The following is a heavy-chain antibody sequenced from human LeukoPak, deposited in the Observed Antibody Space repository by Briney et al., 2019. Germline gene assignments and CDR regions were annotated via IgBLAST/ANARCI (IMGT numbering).Heavy chain of an antibody. J-gene: IGHJ5*02. CDR3: AKAGGSADLNWFDP. CDR2: ISYDGSNK. Sequence: GGSLRLSCAASGFTFSSYAMHWVRQAPGKGLEWVAVISYDGSNKYYADSVKGRFTISRDNSKNTLYLQMNSLRAEDTAVYYCAKAGGSADLNWFDPWGQGTLVTVSS. D-gene: IGHD3-10*01. V-gene: IGHV3-30-3*01. CDR1: GFTFSSYA.